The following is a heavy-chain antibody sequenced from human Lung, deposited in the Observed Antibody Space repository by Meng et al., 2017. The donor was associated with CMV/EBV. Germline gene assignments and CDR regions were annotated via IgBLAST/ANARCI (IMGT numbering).Heavy chain of an antibody. V-gene: IGHV3-43*02. Sequence: GGSXRLXCAASGFTFSSYAMSWVRQAPGKGLEWVSLISWDGGSTYYADSVKGRFTISRDNSKNSLYLQMNSLRTEDTALYYCAKDRAQDLAAGYSNYEFDYWXQGTLVTVSS. CDR1: GFTFSSYA. CDR2: ISWDGGST. D-gene: IGHD4-11*01. J-gene: IGHJ4*02. CDR3: AKDRAQDLAAGYSNYEFDY.